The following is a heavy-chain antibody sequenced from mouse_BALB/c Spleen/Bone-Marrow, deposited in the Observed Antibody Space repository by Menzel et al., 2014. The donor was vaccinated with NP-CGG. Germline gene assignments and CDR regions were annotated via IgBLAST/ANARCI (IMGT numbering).Heavy chain of an antibody. D-gene: IGHD2-3*01. CDR2: IYPGDGDT. CDR1: GYAFSSSW. Sequence: QVQLQQSGPELVKPGASVKISCKASGYAFSSSWMNWVKQRPGQGLEWIGRIYPGDGDTNYNGKFKGKATLTADKSSSTAYMQLSSLTSVVSAVYFCARSDGYRTMDYWGQGTSVTVSS. CDR3: ARSDGYRTMDY. V-gene: IGHV1-82*01. J-gene: IGHJ4*01.